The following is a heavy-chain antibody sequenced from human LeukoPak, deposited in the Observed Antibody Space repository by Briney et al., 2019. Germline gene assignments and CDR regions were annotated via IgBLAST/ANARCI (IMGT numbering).Heavy chain of an antibody. CDR1: GFTFSRYS. CDR3: ARDHGELGYCSGGTCQP. D-gene: IGHD2-15*01. Sequence: GGSLRLSCAASGFTFSRYSMNWVRQAPGKGLEWISYISSSSSTIYYADSVKGRSTISRDNAKNSLYLQMNSLRAEDTAVYYCARDHGELGYCSGGTCQPWGQGTLVTVSS. CDR2: ISSSSSTI. V-gene: IGHV3-48*01. J-gene: IGHJ5*02.